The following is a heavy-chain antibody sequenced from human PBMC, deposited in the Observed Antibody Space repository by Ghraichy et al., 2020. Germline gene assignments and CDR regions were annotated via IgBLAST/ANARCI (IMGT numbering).Heavy chain of an antibody. J-gene: IGHJ6*04. CDR3: VKDLVGGGFGAYGMDV. V-gene: IGHV3-74*01. CDR1: GFTFSSYW. Sequence: GGSLRLSCAASGFTFSSYWMHWVRQAPGKGLVWVSRINSDGGSTTYADSVKGRFTISKDNAKNTLYLQMNSLRAEDTAVYYCVKDLVGGGFGAYGMDVWGKGNTITVSS. D-gene: IGHD2-21*01. CDR2: INSDGGST.